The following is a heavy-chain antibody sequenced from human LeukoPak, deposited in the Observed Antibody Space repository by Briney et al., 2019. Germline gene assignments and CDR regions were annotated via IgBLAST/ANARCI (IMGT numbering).Heavy chain of an antibody. J-gene: IGHJ4*02. D-gene: IGHD2-8*01. V-gene: IGHV3-7*01. Sequence: GGSLRLSCAASGFTFSSSWMTWVRQAPGKGLEWVASIREDGSQKSAVDSVRRRFTIARDNAKNSVYLQMDSLRAEDTAVYYCARGPTNGQAFDYWGQGTLVSVSS. CDR3: ARGPTNGQAFDY. CDR2: IREDGSQK. CDR1: GFTFSSSW.